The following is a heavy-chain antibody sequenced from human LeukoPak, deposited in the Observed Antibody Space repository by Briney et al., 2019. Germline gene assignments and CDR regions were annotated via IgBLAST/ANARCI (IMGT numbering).Heavy chain of an antibody. CDR2: INPNSGGT. CDR3: ARGPSRPSLHLDF. J-gene: IGHJ4*02. CDR1: VDSFTGYY. V-gene: IGHV1-2*02. Sequence: GASVKVSCKASVDSFTGYYMHWVRQAPGQGLEWMGWINPNSGGTHYAQKFQGRVTMTRDTSISTAYMELSSLRSDDTAIYYCARGPSRPSLHLDFGGQGTLVTVSS.